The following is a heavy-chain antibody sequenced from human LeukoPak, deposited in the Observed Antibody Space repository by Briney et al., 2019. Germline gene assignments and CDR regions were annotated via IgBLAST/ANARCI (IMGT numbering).Heavy chain of an antibody. CDR3: ANGVVSEKYNWNYTSAAFDI. D-gene: IGHD1-7*01. V-gene: IGHV3-30*02. CDR2: IRYDGSNK. CDR1: GFTFSSYG. J-gene: IGHJ3*02. Sequence: PGGSLRLSCAASGFTFSSYGMHWVRQAPGKGLEWVAFIRYDGSNKYYADSVKGRFTISRDNSKNTLYLQMNSLRAEDTAVYYCANGVVSEKYNWNYTSAAFDIWGQGTMVTVSS.